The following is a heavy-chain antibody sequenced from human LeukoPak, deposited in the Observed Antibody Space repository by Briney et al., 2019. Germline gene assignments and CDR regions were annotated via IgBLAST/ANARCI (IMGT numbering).Heavy chain of an antibody. V-gene: IGHV4-31*03. CDR3: ARGPPNYYDSSGYFWTRGRFDY. CDR2: IYYSGST. J-gene: IGHJ4*02. D-gene: IGHD3-22*01. Sequence: SETLSLTCTVSGGSISSGGYYWSWIRQHPGKGLEWIGYIYYSGSTYYNPSLKSRVTISVDTSKNQFSLKLSSVTAADTAVYYCARGPPNYYDSSGYFWTRGRFDYWGQGTLVTVSS. CDR1: GGSISSGGYY.